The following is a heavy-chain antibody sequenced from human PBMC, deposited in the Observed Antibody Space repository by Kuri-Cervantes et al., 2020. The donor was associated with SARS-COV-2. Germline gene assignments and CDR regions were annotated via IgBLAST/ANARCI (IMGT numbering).Heavy chain of an antibody. V-gene: IGHV3-30-3*01. CDR1: GFTFSSYA. CDR3: ARGGPYYYYGMDV. Sequence: SLKIFCAASGFTFSSYAMHWVRQAPGKGLEWVAVISYDGSNKYYADSVKGRFTISRDNSKNTLYLQMNSLRAEDTAVYYCARGGPYYYYGMDVWGQGTTVTVSS. J-gene: IGHJ6*02. CDR2: ISYDGSNK.